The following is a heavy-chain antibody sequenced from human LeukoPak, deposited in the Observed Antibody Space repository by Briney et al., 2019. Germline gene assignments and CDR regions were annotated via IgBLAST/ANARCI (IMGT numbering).Heavy chain of an antibody. J-gene: IGHJ4*02. CDR1: GFTFSSYG. D-gene: IGHD3-3*01. V-gene: IGHV3-30*03. CDR3: VRVFLESLTAGYFDH. Sequence: PGRSLRLSCAASGFTFSSYGMHWVRQAPGKGLEWVAVISYDGSNKYYADSVKGRFTISRDNSKNTLYLQMNSLRDEDSATYYCVRVFLESLTAGYFDHWGQGTLVTVSP. CDR2: ISYDGSNK.